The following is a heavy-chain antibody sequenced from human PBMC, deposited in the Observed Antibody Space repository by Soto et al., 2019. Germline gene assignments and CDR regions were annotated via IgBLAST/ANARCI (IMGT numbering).Heavy chain of an antibody. Sequence: PSETLSLTCTVSGGSISSGGYYWSWIRQHPGKGLEWIGYIYYSGSTYYNPSLKSRVTISVDTSKNQFSLKLSSVTAADTAVYYCATGEVIAAAGTGVPDWFDPWGQGTLVTV. J-gene: IGHJ5*02. V-gene: IGHV4-31*03. D-gene: IGHD6-13*01. CDR1: GGSISSGGYY. CDR2: IYYSGST. CDR3: ATGEVIAAAGTGVPDWFDP.